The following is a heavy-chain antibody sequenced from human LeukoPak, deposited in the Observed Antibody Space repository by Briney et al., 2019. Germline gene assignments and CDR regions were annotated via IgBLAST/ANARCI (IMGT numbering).Heavy chain of an antibody. Sequence: SVKVSCKASGYTFTSYDINWVRQATGQGLEWMGWMNPNSGNTGYAQKFQGRVTMTRNTSISTAYMELSSLRSEDTAVYYCARGGVAVAGTPWNWFDPWGQGTLVTVSS. CDR2: MNPNSGNT. J-gene: IGHJ5*02. V-gene: IGHV1-8*01. D-gene: IGHD6-19*01. CDR1: GYTFTSYD. CDR3: ARGGVAVAGTPWNWFDP.